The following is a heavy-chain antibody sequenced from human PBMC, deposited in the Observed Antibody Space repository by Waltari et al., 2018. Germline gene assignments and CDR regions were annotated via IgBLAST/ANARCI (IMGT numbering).Heavy chain of an antibody. CDR1: GFTFSRYW. V-gene: IGHV3-7*01. D-gene: IGHD3-10*01. CDR2: INYDGRQK. Sequence: EVQLVESGGGLVQPGGSLRLSCEASGFTFSRYWMSWVRQTPGKGLEWVANINYDGRQKYYLDSVKGRFAISRENGKNSVYLEMNSLRVEEKAIYYCAKSRGFEYWGQGALITVSS. J-gene: IGHJ4*02. CDR3: AKSRGFEY.